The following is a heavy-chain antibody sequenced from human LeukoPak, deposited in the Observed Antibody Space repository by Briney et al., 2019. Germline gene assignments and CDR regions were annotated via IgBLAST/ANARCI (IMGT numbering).Heavy chain of an antibody. Sequence: GGSLRLSCAASGFTFSSYSMNWVRQAPGKGLEWVSYISSSGSTIYYADSVKGRFTISRDNAKNSLYLQMNSLRAEDTAVYYCARTYLYYFDYWGQGTLVTVSS. D-gene: IGHD2-2*02. CDR2: ISSSGSTI. CDR3: ARTYLYYFDY. V-gene: IGHV3-48*04. CDR1: GFTFSSYS. J-gene: IGHJ4*02.